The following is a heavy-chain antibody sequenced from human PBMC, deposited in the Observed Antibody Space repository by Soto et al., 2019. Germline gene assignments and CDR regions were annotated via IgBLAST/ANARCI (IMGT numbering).Heavy chain of an antibody. CDR1: GGTFSSYA. D-gene: IGHD3-16*01. CDR2: IIPIFGIA. CDR3: AREEGGGHADAFDI. V-gene: IGHV1-69*10. J-gene: IGHJ3*02. Sequence: ASVKVSCKASGGTFSSYAISWVRQAPGQGLEWMGGIIPIFGIANYAQNFQGRVTITADKSTSTAYMELSSLRSEDTAVYYCAREEGGGHADAFDIWGQGTMVTVS.